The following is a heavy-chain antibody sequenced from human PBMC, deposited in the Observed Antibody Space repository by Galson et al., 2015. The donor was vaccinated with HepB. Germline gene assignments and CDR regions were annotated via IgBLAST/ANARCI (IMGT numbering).Heavy chain of an antibody. D-gene: IGHD2-2*01. J-gene: IGHJ4*02. Sequence: SLRLSCAASGFIFSSYAMSWVRQAPGKGLEWVSVISDSGTTTFYAGSVKGRFTISRDNSKNTLYLQMNSLRAEDTAVYYCAKHGLQLRYFDYWGQGTLVTVSS. CDR3: AKHGLQLRYFDY. CDR2: ISDSGTTT. V-gene: IGHV3-23*01. CDR1: GFIFSSYA.